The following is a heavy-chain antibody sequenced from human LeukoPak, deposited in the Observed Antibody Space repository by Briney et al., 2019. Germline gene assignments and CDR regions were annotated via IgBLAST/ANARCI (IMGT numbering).Heavy chain of an antibody. J-gene: IGHJ4*02. D-gene: IGHD3-22*01. CDR2: IRSKAYGGTT. CDR3: TSTAGYYNSSGAGY. Sequence: GGSLRLSCTASGFTFGDYAMSWVRPAPGKGLEWVGFIRSKAYGGTTEYAASVKGGFTISRDDSKSIAYLQMNSLKTEDTAVYYCTSTAGYYNSSGAGYWGQGTLVTVSS. CDR1: GFTFGDYA. V-gene: IGHV3-49*04.